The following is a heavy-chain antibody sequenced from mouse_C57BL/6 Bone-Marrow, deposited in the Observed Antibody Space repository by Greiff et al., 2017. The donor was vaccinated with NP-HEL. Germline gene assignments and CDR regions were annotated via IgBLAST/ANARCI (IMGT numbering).Heavy chain of an antibody. CDR1: GYTFTSYW. CDR3: ASQDYYGSSYYYAMDY. V-gene: IGHV1-55*01. D-gene: IGHD1-1*01. Sequence: QVQLQQPGAELVKPGASVKMSCKASGYTFTSYWITWVKQRPGQGLEWIGDIYPGSGSTNYNEKFKSKATLTVDTSSSTAYMQLSSLTSEDSAVYYCASQDYYGSSYYYAMDYWGQGTSVTVSS. CDR2: IYPGSGST. J-gene: IGHJ4*01.